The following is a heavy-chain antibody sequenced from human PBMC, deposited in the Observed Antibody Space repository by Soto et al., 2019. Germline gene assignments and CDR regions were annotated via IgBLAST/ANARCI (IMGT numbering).Heavy chain of an antibody. Sequence: ASVKVSCKASGYTFTGYYMHWVRQAPGQGLEWMGWINPNSGGTNYAQKFQGWVTMTRDTSISTAYMELSRLRSDDTAVYYCARGLYSGYDSAADYWGQGTMVTVYS. D-gene: IGHD5-12*01. CDR2: INPNSGGT. V-gene: IGHV1-2*04. CDR1: GYTFTGYY. CDR3: ARGLYSGYDSAADY. J-gene: IGHJ4*02.